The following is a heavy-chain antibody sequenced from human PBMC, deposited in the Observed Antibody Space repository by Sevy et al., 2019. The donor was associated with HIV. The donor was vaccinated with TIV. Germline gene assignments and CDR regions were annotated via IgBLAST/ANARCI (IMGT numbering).Heavy chain of an antibody. Sequence: ASVKVSCKASGYTFTDYYMHWVRQAPGQGLEWMGWINSKSGGSKYAQKFQGRVTMTRDTSISTAYMELSRLRSDDTAVYYCGRVRLDGSWLAFDYWGQGTLVTVSS. V-gene: IGHV1-2*02. CDR2: INSKSGGS. J-gene: IGHJ4*02. CDR1: GYTFTDYY. CDR3: GRVRLDGSWLAFDY. D-gene: IGHD2-15*01.